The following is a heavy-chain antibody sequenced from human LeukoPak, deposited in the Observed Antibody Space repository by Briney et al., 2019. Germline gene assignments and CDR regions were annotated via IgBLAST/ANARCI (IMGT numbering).Heavy chain of an antibody. CDR1: GYTFTSNY. CDR3: ARDQEGFDY. CDR2: IYPRDGST. Sequence: ASVKVSCKASGYTFTSNYIHWVRHAPVQGLEWMGMIYPRDGSTSYAQKFQGRVTVTRDTSTSTVHMELSGLRSEDTAVYYCARDQEGFDYWGQGTLVTVSS. J-gene: IGHJ4*02. V-gene: IGHV1-46*01.